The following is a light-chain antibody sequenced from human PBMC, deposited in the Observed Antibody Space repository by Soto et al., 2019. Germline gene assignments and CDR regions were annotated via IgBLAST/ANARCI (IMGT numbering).Light chain of an antibody. J-gene: IGKJ4*01. CDR2: AAF. V-gene: IGKV1-39*01. Sequence: DIQMTQSPSSLSASVGDRVTITCRAIQSISSNLNWYQQKAGKAPKLLIYAAFSLQSGVPSRFSCSGSGTDFTLTISSLQPEDFATYYCQQSYSSPLTFGGGTKVEIK. CDR3: QQSYSSPLT. CDR1: QSISSN.